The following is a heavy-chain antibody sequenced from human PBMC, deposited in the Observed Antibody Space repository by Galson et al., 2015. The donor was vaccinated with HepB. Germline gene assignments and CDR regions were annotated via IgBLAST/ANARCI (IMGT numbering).Heavy chain of an antibody. CDR2: ITGSSSHT. Sequence: SLRLSCAASGFMFSSYGMNWVRQAPGKGLEWVSHITGSSSHTYYVDSVKGRFTISRDNAKNSLYLQMKSLRGEDTAAYYCARVGRTSGWYDDYWGQGTLVTVSS. V-gene: IGHV3-48*01. CDR1: GFMFSSYG. J-gene: IGHJ4*02. D-gene: IGHD6-19*01. CDR3: ARVGRTSGWYDDY.